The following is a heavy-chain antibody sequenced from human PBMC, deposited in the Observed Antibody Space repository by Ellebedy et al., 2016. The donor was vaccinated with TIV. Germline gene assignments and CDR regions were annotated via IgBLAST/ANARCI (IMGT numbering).Heavy chain of an antibody. CDR1: GASVKNDY. J-gene: IGHJ4*02. Sequence: MPSETLSLTCDVSGASVKNDYWSWVRQLPMTGLEWIGYIYYGGTTRSNPSLGNRVTMSLDTSKNQFSLKVASVTAADTAVDYCARELGGIDWEPLGYWGQGALVIVSS. V-gene: IGHV4-59*02. CDR2: IYYGGTT. CDR3: ARELGGIDWEPLGY. D-gene: IGHD1-26*01.